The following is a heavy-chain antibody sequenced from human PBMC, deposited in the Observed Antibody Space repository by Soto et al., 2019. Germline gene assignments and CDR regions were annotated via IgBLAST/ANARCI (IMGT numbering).Heavy chain of an antibody. D-gene: IGHD4-17*01. J-gene: IGHJ6*02. V-gene: IGHV4-59*01. CDR1: GGSISSYY. Sequence: QVQLQESGPGLVKPSETLSLTCTVSGGSISSYYWSWIRQPPGKGLEWIGYIYYSGSTNYNPSLKSRVTISVDTSKNQFSLKLSSVTAADTAVYYCARGPLYGGNPGVGMDVWGQGTTVTVSS. CDR3: ARGPLYGGNPGVGMDV. CDR2: IYYSGST.